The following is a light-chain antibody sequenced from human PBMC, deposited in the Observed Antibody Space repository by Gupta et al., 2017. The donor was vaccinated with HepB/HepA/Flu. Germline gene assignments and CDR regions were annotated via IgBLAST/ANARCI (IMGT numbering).Light chain of an antibody. Sequence: DIQLTQSPSFLSASVGDRVTITCRASQDISTYLAWYQQKTGKAPKLLMYAASTLESGVPSRFSGSGSGTDFTLTISSLEPEDSATYFCQQLNSYLFTFGPGTKVDIK. J-gene: IGKJ3*01. V-gene: IGKV1-9*01. CDR2: AAS. CDR3: QQLNSYLFT. CDR1: QDISTY.